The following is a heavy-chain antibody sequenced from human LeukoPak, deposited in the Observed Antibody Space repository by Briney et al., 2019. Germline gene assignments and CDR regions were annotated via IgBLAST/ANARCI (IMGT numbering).Heavy chain of an antibody. D-gene: IGHD3-10*01. CDR2: IFTSGST. J-gene: IGHJ3*02. Sequence: PSETLSLTCTVSGGSISSYYWSWIRQPAGKGLEWIGRIFTSGSTNYNPSLKSRVTISVDKSKNQFSLRLSSVTAADTAIYYCARHYSESGHDVFDIWGQGTVVTVSS. CDR1: GGSISSYY. CDR3: ARHYSESGHDVFDI. V-gene: IGHV4-4*07.